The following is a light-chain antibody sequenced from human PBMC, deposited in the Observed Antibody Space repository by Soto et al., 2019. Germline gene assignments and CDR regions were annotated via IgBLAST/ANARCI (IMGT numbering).Light chain of an antibody. CDR3: QQYNNWPPWT. V-gene: IGKV3-15*01. Sequence: EIVMTQSPATLSLSPGERSTLSFMSSQSVSGYLAWYQQKPGQAPRLLIYGASTRATGIPARFSGSGSGTEFTLTISSLQSEDFAVYYCQQYNNWPPWTFGQGTKVDIK. J-gene: IGKJ1*01. CDR1: QSVSGY. CDR2: GAS.